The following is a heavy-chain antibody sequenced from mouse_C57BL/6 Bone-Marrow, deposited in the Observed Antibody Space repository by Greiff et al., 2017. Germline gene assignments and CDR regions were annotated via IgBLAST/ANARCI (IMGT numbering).Heavy chain of an antibody. V-gene: IGHV7-1*01. CDR1: GFTFSDFY. Sequence: EVKVVDSGGGLVQSGRSLRLSCATSGFTFSDFYMDWVRQAPGKGLEWIAASRNKANDYTTEYSASVKGRFIVSRDTSQSILYLQVNALRAEDTGNYDCARDDEEAMDYWGQGTSVTVSS. CDR3: ARDDEEAMDY. CDR2: SRNKANDYTT. J-gene: IGHJ4*01.